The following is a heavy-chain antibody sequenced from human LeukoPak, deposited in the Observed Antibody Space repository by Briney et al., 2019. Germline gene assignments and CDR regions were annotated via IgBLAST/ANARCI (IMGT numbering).Heavy chain of an antibody. CDR2: ISAYNGNT. CDR1: GYTFTSYG. CDR3: ASLGRDY. V-gene: IGHV1-18*01. D-gene: IGHD2-15*01. J-gene: IGHJ4*02. Sequence: VASVKVSCKASGYTFTSYGISWVRQAPGQGLEWMGWISAYNGNTNYAQKFQGRVTMTRDTSISTAYMELSRLRSDDTAVYYCASLGRDYWGQGTLVTVSS.